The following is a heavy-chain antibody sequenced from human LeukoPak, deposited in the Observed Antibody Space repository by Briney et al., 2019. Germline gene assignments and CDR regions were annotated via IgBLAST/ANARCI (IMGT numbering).Heavy chain of an antibody. V-gene: IGHV1-2*02. CDR3: ARGVPLRYFDWLPQSNWFDP. CDR2: INPNSGGT. J-gene: IGHJ5*02. Sequence: ASVKVSCKASGYTFTGYYMHWVRQAPGQGLEWMGWINPNSGGTNYAQKFQGRVTMTRDTSISTAYMELSSLRSEDTAVYYCARGVPLRYFDWLPQSNWFDPWGQGTLVTVSS. D-gene: IGHD3-9*01. CDR1: GYTFTGYY.